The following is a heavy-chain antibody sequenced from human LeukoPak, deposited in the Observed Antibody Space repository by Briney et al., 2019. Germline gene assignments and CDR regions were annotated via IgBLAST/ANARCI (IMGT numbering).Heavy chain of an antibody. CDR1: GYSISSGYY. CDR3: ARGCPNSDLDS. V-gene: IGHV4-38-2*02. D-gene: IGHD1-26*01. Sequence: SETLSLTCTVSGYSISSGYYWGWVRQPPGRGMEWIGTIYHTGNSYYNPSLKSRVTISVDTSKNQLSLKLSSVTAADTAVYYCARGCPNSDLDSWGQGTLVTVSS. J-gene: IGHJ5*02. CDR2: IYHTGNS.